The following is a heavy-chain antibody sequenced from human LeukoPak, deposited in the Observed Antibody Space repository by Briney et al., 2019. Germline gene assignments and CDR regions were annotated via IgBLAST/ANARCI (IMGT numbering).Heavy chain of an antibody. D-gene: IGHD4-17*01. CDR2: IIPIFGIA. CDR3: ASGGITTTVTTTHPYGMDV. J-gene: IGHJ6*02. V-gene: IGHV1-69*04. Sequence: GASVKVSCKASGGTFSSYAISWVRQAPGQGLEWMGRIIPIFGIANYAQKFQGRVTITADKSTSTAYMELSSLRSEDTAVYYCASGGITTTVTTTHPYGMDVWGQGTTVTVSS. CDR1: GGTFSSYA.